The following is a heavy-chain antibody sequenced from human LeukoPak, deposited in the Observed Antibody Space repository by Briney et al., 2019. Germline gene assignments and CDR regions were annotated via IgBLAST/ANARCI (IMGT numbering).Heavy chain of an antibody. Sequence: LWASVKVSCKSSGYTFTNFDINWVRQATGQGLEWMGWMNPNSGKTGYAPKFQGRVTITMDPSITTAYMELSTLRSEDTAVYYCAREGLDYWGQGTLVTVSS. CDR3: AREGLDY. J-gene: IGHJ4*02. CDR2: MNPNSGKT. V-gene: IGHV1-8*03. CDR1: GYTFTNFD.